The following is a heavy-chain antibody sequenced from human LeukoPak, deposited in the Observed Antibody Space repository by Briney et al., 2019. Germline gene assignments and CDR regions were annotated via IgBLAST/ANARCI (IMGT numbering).Heavy chain of an antibody. CDR2: IYYSGST. J-gene: IGHJ4*02. CDR3: ARDVYSSSWFKFDY. Sequence: PSETLSLTCTVSGGSISSYHWSWIRQPPGKGLEWIGYIYYSGSTNYNPSLKSRVTISVDTSKNQFSLKLSSVTAADTAVYYCARDVYSSSWFKFDYWGQGTLVTVSS. D-gene: IGHD6-13*01. CDR1: GGSISSYH. V-gene: IGHV4-59*01.